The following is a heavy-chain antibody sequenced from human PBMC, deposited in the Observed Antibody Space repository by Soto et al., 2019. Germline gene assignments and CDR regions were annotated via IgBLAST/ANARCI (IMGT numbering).Heavy chain of an antibody. V-gene: IGHV6-1*01. J-gene: IGHJ3*02. CDR1: GDSLFTNGVA. CDR3: ARGRDSAFDI. Sequence: SPTLSLTCAISGDSLFTNGVAWNWIRLSPSRGLEWLGRTYYRSKWSNDYAISLRSRISINPDTSKNQFSLQLTSVIPEDSAVYFCARGRDSAFDIWGQGTMVTVSS. CDR2: TYYRSKWSN. D-gene: IGHD3-22*01.